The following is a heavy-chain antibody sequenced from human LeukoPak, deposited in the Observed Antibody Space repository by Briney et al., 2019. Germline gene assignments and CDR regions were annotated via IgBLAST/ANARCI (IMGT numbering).Heavy chain of an antibody. D-gene: IGHD3-3*01. Sequence: ASVRVSCKTSGYTFTDYYIHWVRQAPGQGLEWMGWINSNRGGANFAQKFQGRATMTRETSISTVYMEVSRLTSDDTAVYFLPKGGGTVFGVINDWGQGTLVTVSS. J-gene: IGHJ4*02. CDR3: PKGGGTVFGVIND. CDR2: INSNRGGA. V-gene: IGHV1-2*02. CDR1: GYTFTDYY.